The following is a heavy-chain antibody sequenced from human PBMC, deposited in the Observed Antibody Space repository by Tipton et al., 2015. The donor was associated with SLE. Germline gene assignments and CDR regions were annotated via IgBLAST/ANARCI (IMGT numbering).Heavy chain of an antibody. CDR2: IRYDGSNK. V-gene: IGHV3-33*01. CDR1: GFTFSSYG. Sequence: RSLRLSCAASGFTFSSYGMHWVRQAPGKGLEWVAFIRYDGSNKYYADSVKGRFTISRDNAKNSLYLQMNSLRAEDTAVYYCARDVQGGFDIWGQGTMVTVSS. D-gene: IGHD2-15*01. CDR3: ARDVQGGFDI. J-gene: IGHJ3*02.